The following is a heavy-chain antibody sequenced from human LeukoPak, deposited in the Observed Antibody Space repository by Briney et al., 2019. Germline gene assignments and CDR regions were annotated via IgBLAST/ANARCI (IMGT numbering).Heavy chain of an antibody. J-gene: IGHJ5*02. CDR3: ARDAKLTNGYSYVWFDP. V-gene: IGHV1-69*04. CDR1: GGTFSSYA. D-gene: IGHD5-18*01. Sequence: ASVKVSCKASGGTFSSYAISWVRQAPGQGLEWMGRIIPILGIANYAQKFQGRVTITADNSTSTAYMELSSLRSEDTAVYYCARDAKLTNGYSYVWFDPWGQGTLVTVSS. CDR2: IIPILGIA.